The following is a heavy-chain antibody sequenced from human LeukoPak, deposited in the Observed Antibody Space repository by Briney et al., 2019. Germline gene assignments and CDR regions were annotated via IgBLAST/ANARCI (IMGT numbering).Heavy chain of an antibody. J-gene: IGHJ3*02. CDR3: AGQVPPRYAFDI. V-gene: IGHV4-30-2*01. CDR2: IYHSGST. CDR1: GGSISSGGYY. D-gene: IGHD3-10*01. Sequence: SETLSLTCTVSGGSISSGGYYWSWIRQPPGKGLEWIGYIYHSGSTYYNPSLKSRVTISVDRSKNQFSLKLSSVTAADTAVYYCAGQVPPRYAFDIWGQGTMVTVSS.